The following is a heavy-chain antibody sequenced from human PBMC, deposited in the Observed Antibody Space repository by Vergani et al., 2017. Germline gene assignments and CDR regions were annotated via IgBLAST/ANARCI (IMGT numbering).Heavy chain of an antibody. D-gene: IGHD6-19*01. V-gene: IGHV3-43*01. CDR2: ISWDGGST. CDR3: AKDVSPSGWAGYYYGMDV. CDR1: GFTFDDYT. J-gene: IGHJ6*02. Sequence: VQLVESGGGVVQPGGSLRLSCAASGFTFDDYTMHWVRQAPGKGLEWVSLISWDGGSTYYADSVKGRFTISRDNSKNSLYLQMNSLRTEDTALYYCAKDVSPSGWAGYYYGMDVWGQGTTVTVSS.